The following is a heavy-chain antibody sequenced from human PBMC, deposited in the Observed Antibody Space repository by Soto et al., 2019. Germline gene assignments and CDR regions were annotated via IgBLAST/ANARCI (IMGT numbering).Heavy chain of an antibody. D-gene: IGHD2-8*02. CDR3: ARDRVYTGGSDADY. J-gene: IGHJ4*02. CDR1: GYTFSNYA. V-gene: IGHV1-18*01. Sequence: QVHLVQSGAEVKKPGSSVRVSCKTSGYTFSNYAISWVRQAPGQGLEWMGGINTGSGYTNYAHDRVTMTKDASTYTAYLEVTSLRSDDTAIYYCARDRVYTGGSDADYWGQVTLVTVSS. CDR2: INTGSGYT.